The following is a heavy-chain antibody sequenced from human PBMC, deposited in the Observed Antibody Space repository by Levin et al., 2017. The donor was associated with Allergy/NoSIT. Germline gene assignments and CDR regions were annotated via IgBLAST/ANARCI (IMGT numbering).Heavy chain of an antibody. CDR3: ARCKRDKTPRFLYAIGTRGYGMDV. V-gene: IGHV3-21*01. Sequence: PGGSLRLSCAASGFTFSSYSMNWVRQAPGKGLEWVSSISSSSSYIYYADSVKGRFTISRDNAKNSLYLQMNSLRAEDTAVYYCARCKRDKTPRFLYAIGTRGYGMDVWGQGTTVTVSS. CDR1: GFTFSSYS. CDR2: ISSSSSYI. D-gene: IGHD2/OR15-2a*01. J-gene: IGHJ6*02.